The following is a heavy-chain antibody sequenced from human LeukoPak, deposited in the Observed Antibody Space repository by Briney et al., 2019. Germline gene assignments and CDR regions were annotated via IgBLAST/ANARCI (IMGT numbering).Heavy chain of an antibody. CDR2: IYFTGTT. Sequence: SETLSLTCTVSGVSISSSSYYWGWIRQPPGKGLEWIGSIYFTGTTLYNPSLTSRVTISVDTSKNQFSLRLNSVTAADTAVYYCARQLGAYSYPFDIWGQGTKVTVSS. D-gene: IGHD3-16*01. CDR1: GVSISSSSYY. CDR3: ARQLGAYSYPFDI. V-gene: IGHV4-39*01. J-gene: IGHJ3*02.